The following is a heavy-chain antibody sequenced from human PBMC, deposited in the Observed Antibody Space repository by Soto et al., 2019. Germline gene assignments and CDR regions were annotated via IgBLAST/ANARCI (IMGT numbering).Heavy chain of an antibody. CDR2: INSDGSST. Sequence: GGSLRLSCAASGFSFSSYWMHWVRQAPGKGLVWVSRINSDGSSTNYADSVKGRFTISRDNAKNTLYLQMNSLRAEDSAVYYCARIYDGSGYSSVAYWGQGTLVTVSS. V-gene: IGHV3-74*01. J-gene: IGHJ4*02. CDR3: ARIYDGSGYSSVAY. D-gene: IGHD3-22*01. CDR1: GFSFSSYW.